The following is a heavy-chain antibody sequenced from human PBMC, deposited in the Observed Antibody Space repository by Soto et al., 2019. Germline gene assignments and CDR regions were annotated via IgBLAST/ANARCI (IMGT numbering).Heavy chain of an antibody. CDR1: GGTFSSYA. V-gene: IGHV1-69*13. Sequence: ASVKVSCRASGGTFSSYAISWVRRAPGQGLEWMGGIIPIFGTANYAQKFQGRVTITADDSTSTAYMELSSLRSEDTAVYYCARDPAKGLTFDYWGRGTLVTVSS. CDR3: ARDPAKGLTFDY. CDR2: IIPIFGTA. J-gene: IGHJ4*02. D-gene: IGHD2-2*01.